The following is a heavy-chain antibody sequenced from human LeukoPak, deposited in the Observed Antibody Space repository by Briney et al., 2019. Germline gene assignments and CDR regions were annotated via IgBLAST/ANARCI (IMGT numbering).Heavy chain of an antibody. CDR2: IYSNGST. D-gene: IGHD3-10*01. CDR1: SGSISSYY. Sequence: PSETLSLTCTVSSGSISSYYWSWIRQPAGKGLEWIGRIYSNGSTNYNPSLKSRVTISVDTSKNQFSLKLSSVTAADTAVYYCARRAGGWFGEGALDYWGQGTLVTVSS. V-gene: IGHV4-4*07. J-gene: IGHJ4*02. CDR3: ARRAGGWFGEGALDY.